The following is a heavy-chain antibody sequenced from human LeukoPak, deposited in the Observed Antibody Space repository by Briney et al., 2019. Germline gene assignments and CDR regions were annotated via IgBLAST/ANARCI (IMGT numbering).Heavy chain of an antibody. D-gene: IGHD6-19*01. Sequence: SVKVSCKASGGTFSSYAISWVRQAPGQGLEWMGGIIPIFGTANYAQKFQGRVTITADESTSTAYMELSSLRSEDTAVYYCARESGWGDNWFDPWGQGTLVTVSS. CDR1: GGTFSSYA. CDR3: ARESGWGDNWFDP. V-gene: IGHV1-69*13. J-gene: IGHJ5*02. CDR2: IIPIFGTA.